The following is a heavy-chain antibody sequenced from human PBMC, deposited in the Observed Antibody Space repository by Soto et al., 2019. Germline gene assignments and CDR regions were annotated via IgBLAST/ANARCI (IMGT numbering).Heavy chain of an antibody. Sequence: EVQLVESGGGLVQPGGSLRLSCAASGFTFSSSWMSWVRQAPGKGLEWVANIKQDGSEKYYVDSVKGRFTISRDNAKNSLYLQMNSLRAEDTAVYYCAREGYRKYNYYGMDVWGQGTTVTVSS. D-gene: IGHD5-18*01. V-gene: IGHV3-7*01. CDR2: IKQDGSEK. CDR3: AREGYRKYNYYGMDV. CDR1: GFTFSSSW. J-gene: IGHJ6*02.